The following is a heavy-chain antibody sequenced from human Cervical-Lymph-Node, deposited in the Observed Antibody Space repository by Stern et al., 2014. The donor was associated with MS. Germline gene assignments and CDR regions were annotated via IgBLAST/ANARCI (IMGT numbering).Heavy chain of an antibody. D-gene: IGHD2-8*02. V-gene: IGHV1-45*02. CDR3: VAWSRGMDV. Sequence: QVQLVQSGAEVKKTGSSVRLSCKASGDTFTYRSLHWVRHAPGQALEWIGWLIPVNGNPDYAQKFQDRVTITRDASMTPAHMELSSLRSEDTAIYYCVAWSRGMDVWGQGTTVTVSS. CDR2: LIPVNGNP. CDR1: GDTFTYRS. J-gene: IGHJ6*02.